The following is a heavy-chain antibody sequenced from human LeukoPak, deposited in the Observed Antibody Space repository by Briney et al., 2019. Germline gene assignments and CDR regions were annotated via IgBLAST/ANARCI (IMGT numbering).Heavy chain of an antibody. Sequence: GGSLRLSCAASGFTFSSYAMHWVRQAPGKGLEYVSAISSNGGSTYYANSVEGRFTISRDNSKNTLYLQMGSLRAEDMAVYYCARDHYGSGSYYTVGYWGQGTLVTVSS. D-gene: IGHD3-10*01. CDR1: GFTFSSYA. CDR3: ARDHYGSGSYYTVGY. CDR2: ISSNGGST. J-gene: IGHJ4*02. V-gene: IGHV3-64*01.